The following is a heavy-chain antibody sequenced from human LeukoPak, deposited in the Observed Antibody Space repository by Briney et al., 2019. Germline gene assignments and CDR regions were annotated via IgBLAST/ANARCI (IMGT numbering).Heavy chain of an antibody. V-gene: IGHV4-39*07. CDR3: ARDSGWYREKNFDY. CDR2: ISYSGSP. CDR1: GGSISSSSYY. J-gene: IGHJ4*02. Sequence: SETLSLTCTVSGGSISSSSYYWGWIRQPPGKGLEWIGSISYSGSPYYNPALKSRVTISVDTSKNHFSLKLSSVTAADTAVYYCARDSGWYREKNFDYWGQGTLVTVSS. D-gene: IGHD6-19*01.